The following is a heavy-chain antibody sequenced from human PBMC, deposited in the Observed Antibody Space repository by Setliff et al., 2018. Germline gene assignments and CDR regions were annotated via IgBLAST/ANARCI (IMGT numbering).Heavy chain of an antibody. V-gene: IGHV1-18*01. CDR2: ISAYNGKT. D-gene: IGHD3-10*01. Sequence: PGESLKISCKASGYTFSNYGITWVRQAPGQGLEWMGWISAYNGKTYYAPKFQGRVTMTTDTSTSTAHMELRSLRFDDTAIYYCARVVYYASGSSLSYGMDVWGQGTAVTVSS. CDR1: GYTFSNYG. CDR3: ARVVYYASGSSLSYGMDV. J-gene: IGHJ6*02.